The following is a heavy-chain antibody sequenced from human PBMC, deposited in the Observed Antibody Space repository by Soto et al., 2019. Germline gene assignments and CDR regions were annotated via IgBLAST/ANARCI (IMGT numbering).Heavy chain of an antibody. D-gene: IGHD6-6*01. CDR2: INHSGST. Sequence: QVQLQQWGAALLKPSETLSLTCAVYGGSFSGYYWSWIRQPPGKGLEWIGEINHSGSTNYNPSLKSRVTISVDTSKNQFSLKLSSVTAADTAVYYCARDPYSSSSLSAFDIWGQGTMVTVSS. CDR1: GGSFSGYY. CDR3: ARDPYSSSSLSAFDI. J-gene: IGHJ3*02. V-gene: IGHV4-34*01.